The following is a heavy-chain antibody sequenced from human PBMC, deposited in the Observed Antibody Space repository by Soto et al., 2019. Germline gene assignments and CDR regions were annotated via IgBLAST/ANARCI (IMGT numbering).Heavy chain of an antibody. D-gene: IGHD3-16*01. CDR2: IYYSGST. V-gene: IGHV4-31*03. Sequence: QVQLQESGPGLVKPSQTLSLICTVSGDSISSGGYYWSWIRQYPGKGLEWIGYIYYSGSTYYNPSLTSRVTISLDTSKNQFSLKLSSVTAADTAVYYCARDKEGVDYWGQGTLVTVSS. J-gene: IGHJ4*02. CDR1: GDSISSGGYY. CDR3: ARDKEGVDY.